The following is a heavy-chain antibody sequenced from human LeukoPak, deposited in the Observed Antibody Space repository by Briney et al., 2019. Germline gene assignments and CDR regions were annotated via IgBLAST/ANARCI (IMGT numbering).Heavy chain of an antibody. D-gene: IGHD2-2*02. J-gene: IGHJ5*02. CDR2: IYTSGST. CDR3: ARSSYCSSTSCYTHCFDP. CDR1: GGSISSYY. V-gene: IGHV4-4*07. Sequence: PSETLSLTCTVSGGSISSYYWSWIRQPAGKGLEWIGRIYTSGSTNYNPSLKSRVTMSVDTSKNQFSLKLSSVTAADTAVYYCARSSYCSSTSCYTHCFDPWGQGTLVTVSS.